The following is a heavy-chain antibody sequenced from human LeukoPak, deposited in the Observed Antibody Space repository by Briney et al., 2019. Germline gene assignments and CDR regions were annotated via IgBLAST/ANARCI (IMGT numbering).Heavy chain of an antibody. J-gene: IGHJ4*02. CDR2: ISGSGGST. CDR1: GFTFSSYG. CDR3: AKAYYYDSSGYYPLDY. D-gene: IGHD3-22*01. Sequence: GGSLRLSCAASGFTFSSYGMSWVRQAPGKGLEWVSAISGSGGSTYYADSVKGRFTISRDNSKNTLYLQMNSLRAEDTAVYYCAKAYYYDSSGYYPLDYWGQGTLVTVSS. V-gene: IGHV3-23*01.